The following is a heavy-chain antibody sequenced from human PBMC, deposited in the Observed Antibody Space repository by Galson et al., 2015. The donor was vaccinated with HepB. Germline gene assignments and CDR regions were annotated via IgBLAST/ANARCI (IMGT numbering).Heavy chain of an antibody. D-gene: IGHD3-9*01. CDR2: ISGSGSST. CDR1: GFPFFTYA. Sequence: SLRLSCAASGFPFFTYAMIWVRQAPGKGLEWVSTISGSGSSTYYADSVKGRFTISRDNSKNTLYLQMNSLRAEDTAVYYCAKPLLRDFDLSLMEVWGQGTTVTVSS. J-gene: IGHJ6*02. V-gene: IGHV3-23*01. CDR3: AKPLLRDFDLSLMEV.